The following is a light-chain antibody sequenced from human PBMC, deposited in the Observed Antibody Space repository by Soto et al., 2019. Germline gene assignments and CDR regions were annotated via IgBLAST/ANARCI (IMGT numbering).Light chain of an antibody. V-gene: IGKV3-20*01. J-gene: IGKJ1*01. CDR3: QQYGSSPWT. CDR2: GAF. Sequence: EIVLTQSPDTLSLSPGERPTLSCRASQSVSSIYLAWYQQKPGQAPRLLIYGAFSRATDIPDRFSGSGSGTDFTLTISRLEPEDFAVYYCQQYGSSPWTFGQGTKVDIK. CDR1: QSVSSIY.